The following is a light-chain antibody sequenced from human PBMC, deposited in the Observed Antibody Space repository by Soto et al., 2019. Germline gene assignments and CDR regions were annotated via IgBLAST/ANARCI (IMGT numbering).Light chain of an antibody. CDR1: QSVSSSY. J-gene: IGKJ4*01. Sequence: EIVLTQSPGTLSLSPGERATLSCRASQSVSSSYLAWYQQKPGQAPRLLIYGASSRATGIPDWFSGSGSGTDFTLTISRLEPEDFAVYYCQQYGSPLTFGGGTKVEIK. V-gene: IGKV3-20*01. CDR3: QQYGSPLT. CDR2: GAS.